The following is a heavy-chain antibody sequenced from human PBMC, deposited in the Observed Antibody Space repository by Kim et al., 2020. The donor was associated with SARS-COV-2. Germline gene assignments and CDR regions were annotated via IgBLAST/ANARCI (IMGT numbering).Heavy chain of an antibody. V-gene: IGHV4-39*01. D-gene: IGHD3-3*01. J-gene: IGHJ4*02. CDR3: ARRDFWTYYFDY. Sequence: YYHPSLKSRVTISVDTSKNQFSLKLSSVTAADTAVYYCARRDFWTYYFDYWGQGTLVTVSS.